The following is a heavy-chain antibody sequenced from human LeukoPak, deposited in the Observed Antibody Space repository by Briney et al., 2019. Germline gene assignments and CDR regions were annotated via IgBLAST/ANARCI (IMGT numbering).Heavy chain of an antibody. CDR3: AREESTVLSGGYFDY. J-gene: IGHJ4*02. D-gene: IGHD4-17*01. CDR2: TYYRSKWYN. CDR1: GDSVSSNSAA. Sequence: SQTLSLACAISGDSVSSNSAAWNWNRQSPSRGLEWLGRTYYRSKWYNDYAVSVKSRITINPDTSKNQFSLQLNSVTPEDTAVYYCAREESTVLSGGYFDYWGQGTLVTVSS. V-gene: IGHV6-1*01.